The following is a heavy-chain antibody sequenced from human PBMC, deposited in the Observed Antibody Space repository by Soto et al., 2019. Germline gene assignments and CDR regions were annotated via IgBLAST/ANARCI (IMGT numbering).Heavy chain of an antibody. Sequence: GSLRLSCAASRFTFSYYAMHWIRQAPGKGLEWMAVILYDGSKKYYADSVKGRFTISRDNSKSTLYLQMNSLRAEDTAVYYCARDREQWLVPFDYRGQGTLVTVSS. CDR1: RFTFSYYA. D-gene: IGHD6-19*01. CDR3: ARDREQWLVPFDY. V-gene: IGHV3-30-3*01. J-gene: IGHJ4*02. CDR2: ILYDGSKK.